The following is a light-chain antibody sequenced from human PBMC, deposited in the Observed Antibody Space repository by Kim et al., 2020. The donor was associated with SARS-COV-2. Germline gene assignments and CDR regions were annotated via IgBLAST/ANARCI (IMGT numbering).Light chain of an antibody. CDR2: DTD. J-gene: IGLJ2*01. CDR1: TGDVTSGLY. Sequence: PGGTVTLTCGCSTGDVTSGLYPYWFQQKPGQAPRTLIFDTDNKPSWTPARFSGSLLGGKAALTLSGAQPEDEADYFCLLSYSGVRVFGGGTQLTVL. V-gene: IGLV7-46*01. CDR3: LLSYSGVRV.